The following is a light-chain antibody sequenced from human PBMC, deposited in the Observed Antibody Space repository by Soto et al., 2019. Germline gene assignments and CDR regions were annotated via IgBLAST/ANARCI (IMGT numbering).Light chain of an antibody. CDR2: KAS. Sequence: DIQMTQSPSTLSASVGDRVTITCRASQSISSWLAWYKQKPGKAPKHLIYKASSLESGVPSRFSGSGSGTEFTLTISSLQPDDFATYYCQQYHSYPYTFGQGTTLEIK. CDR1: QSISSW. J-gene: IGKJ2*01. CDR3: QQYHSYPYT. V-gene: IGKV1-5*03.